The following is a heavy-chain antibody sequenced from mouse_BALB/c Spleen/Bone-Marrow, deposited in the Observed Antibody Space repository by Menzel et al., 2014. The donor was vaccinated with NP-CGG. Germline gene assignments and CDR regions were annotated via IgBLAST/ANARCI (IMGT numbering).Heavy chain of an antibody. D-gene: IGHD1-2*01. V-gene: IGHV1S126*01. Sequence: QVQLQQSGAELVKPGASVKISCKASGYTFTRYWMNWVKQRPGQGLEWIGEIDPSDSYTNNNQKFKDKATLTVDKSSSXAYMQLSSLTSEDSAVYYCARRGTTAKDYAMDYWGQGTSVTVSS. CDR3: ARRGTTAKDYAMDY. CDR2: IDPSDSYT. J-gene: IGHJ4*01. CDR1: GYTFTRYW.